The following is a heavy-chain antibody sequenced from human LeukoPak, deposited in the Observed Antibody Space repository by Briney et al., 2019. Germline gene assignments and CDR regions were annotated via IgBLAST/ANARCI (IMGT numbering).Heavy chain of an antibody. CDR3: AREATRYSYGFASDY. Sequence: TGGSPRLSCAASGFTFSSYAMHWVRQAPGKGLEWVAVISYDGSNKYYADSVKGRFTISRDNSKNTLYLQMNSLRAEDTAVYYCAREATRYSYGFASDYWGQGTLVTVSS. CDR2: ISYDGSNK. CDR1: GFTFSSYA. D-gene: IGHD5-18*01. J-gene: IGHJ4*02. V-gene: IGHV3-30-3*01.